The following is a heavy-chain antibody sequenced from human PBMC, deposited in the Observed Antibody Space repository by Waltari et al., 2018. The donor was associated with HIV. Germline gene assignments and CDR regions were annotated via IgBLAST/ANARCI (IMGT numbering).Heavy chain of an antibody. V-gene: IGHV3-30*02. CDR3: ARDPSPPILYDILTGYYFDY. CDR1: GFTFTTYA. D-gene: IGHD3-9*01. Sequence: PGGSLRLSCVASGFTFTTYAMHWVRQAPGKGLEWVAFVRYDGSNKYYADSVKGRFTISRDNSKNTLYLQMNSLRADDTAVYYCARDPSPPILYDILTGYYFDYWGQGTLVTVSS. CDR2: VRYDGSNK. J-gene: IGHJ4*02.